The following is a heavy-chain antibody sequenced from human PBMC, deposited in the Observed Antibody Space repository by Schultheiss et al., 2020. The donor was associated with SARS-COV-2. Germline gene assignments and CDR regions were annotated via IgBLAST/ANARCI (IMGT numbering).Heavy chain of an antibody. CDR2: ISYDGSNK. V-gene: IGHV3-30*18. Sequence: GGSLRLSCAASGFSFSDHYMTWIRQAPGKGLEWVAVISYDGSNKYYADSVKGRFTISRDNSKNTLYLQMNSLRAEDTAVYYCAKDLAAVADPVYYYYYGMDVWGQGTTVTVSS. CDR1: GFSFSDHY. CDR3: AKDLAAVADPVYYYYYGMDV. J-gene: IGHJ6*02. D-gene: IGHD6-19*01.